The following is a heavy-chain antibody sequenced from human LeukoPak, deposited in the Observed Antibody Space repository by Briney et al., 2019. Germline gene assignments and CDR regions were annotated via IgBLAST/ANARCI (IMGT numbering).Heavy chain of an antibody. CDR3: ARYRGVPAALKALDY. CDR2: ISAYNGNT. Sequence: ASVKVSCKASGYTFTSYGISWVRQAPGQGLEWMGWISAYNGNTNYAQTLQGRVTMTTDTSTSTAYMELRSLRSDDTAVYYCARYRGVPAALKALDYWGQGTLVTVSS. J-gene: IGHJ4*02. CDR1: GYTFTSYG. V-gene: IGHV1-18*01. D-gene: IGHD2-2*01.